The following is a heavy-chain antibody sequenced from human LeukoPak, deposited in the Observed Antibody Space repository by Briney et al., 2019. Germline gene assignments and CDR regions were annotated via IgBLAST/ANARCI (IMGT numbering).Heavy chain of an antibody. Sequence: GGSLRLSCAASGFTFSSPWMHWVRQAPGKGLVWASRINSDGSATAYADSVKGRFTISRDNAENTLYLQMNSLRAEDTAVYYCARGTAGYHSSYFDYWGQGTLVTVSS. CDR2: INSDGSAT. V-gene: IGHV3-74*01. D-gene: IGHD3-16*02. CDR1: GFTFSSPW. CDR3: ARGTAGYHSSYFDY. J-gene: IGHJ4*02.